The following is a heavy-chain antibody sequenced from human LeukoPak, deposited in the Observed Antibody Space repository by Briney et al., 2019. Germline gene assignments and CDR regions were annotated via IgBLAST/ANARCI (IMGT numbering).Heavy chain of an antibody. D-gene: IGHD6-6*01. CDR1: GGSVASGGYY. CDR3: ARISAGRYGMDV. CDR2: VYYTGST. Sequence: SQTLSLTCTVSGGSVASGGYYWSWIRQHPGKGLEWIGYVYYTGSTYYNPSLKSRVTISSDTSKNQFSLKVSSVTAADTAVYYCARISAGRYGMDVWGQGTTVTVSS. V-gene: IGHV4-31*03. J-gene: IGHJ6*02.